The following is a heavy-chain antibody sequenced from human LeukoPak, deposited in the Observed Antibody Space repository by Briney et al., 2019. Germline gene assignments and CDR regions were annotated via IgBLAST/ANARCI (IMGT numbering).Heavy chain of an antibody. Sequence: GGSLRLSCAASGFTFSRNAMNWVRQAPGKGLEWVSFISSSSNYMSYADSAKGRFTISRDSAKSSLYLQMNSLRAEDTAVYYCARPLDSSNNYFDYWGQGTLVTVSA. J-gene: IGHJ4*02. CDR2: ISSSSNYM. D-gene: IGHD6-13*01. V-gene: IGHV3-21*01. CDR3: ARPLDSSNNYFDY. CDR1: GFTFSRNA.